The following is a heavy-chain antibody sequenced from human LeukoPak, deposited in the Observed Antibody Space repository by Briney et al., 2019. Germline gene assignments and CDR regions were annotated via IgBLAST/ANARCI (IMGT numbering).Heavy chain of an antibody. V-gene: IGHV3-23*01. CDR1: GFTFSSYA. D-gene: IGHD3-10*01. CDR2: ISGSGGNT. Sequence: GGCLRLSCAASGFTFSSYAMSWVRQAPGKGLEWVSTISGSGGNTYYADSVKGRFTISRDNSKNTLYLQMNSLRAEDTAVYYCAKVLLWMQGYYYYGMDVWGQGTTVTVSS. CDR3: AKVLLWMQGYYYYGMDV. J-gene: IGHJ6*02.